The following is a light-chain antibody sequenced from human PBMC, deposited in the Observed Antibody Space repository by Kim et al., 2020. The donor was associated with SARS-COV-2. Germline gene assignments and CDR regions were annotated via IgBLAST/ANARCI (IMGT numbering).Light chain of an antibody. CDR3: QQLSSYPRT. CDR2: AAS. CDR1: QDIRSY. Sequence: ASVGERVTITCRASQDIRSYLAWYQQKPGKAPSLLIYAASTLQIGVPPRFSGSESGTEFTLTISSLQPEDFATYYCQQLSSYPRTFGGGTKVDIK. V-gene: IGKV1-9*01. J-gene: IGKJ4*01.